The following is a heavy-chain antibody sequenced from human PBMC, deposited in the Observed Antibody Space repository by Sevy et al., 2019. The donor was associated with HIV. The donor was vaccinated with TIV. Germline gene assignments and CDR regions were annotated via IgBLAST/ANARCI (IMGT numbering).Heavy chain of an antibody. D-gene: IGHD2-8*02. CDR1: GFTFRDSY. J-gene: IGHJ4*02. CDR3: AKDRRGITGLDY. V-gene: IGHV3-43*01. Sequence: GGSLRLSCAASGFTFRDSYMHWVRQVPGKGLEWVSLISWDGDSTKYADSVKGRFNVTRDNTKKSLYLQMNSLRTEDSAVYYCAKDRRGITGLDYWGQGTLVTVSS. CDR2: ISWDGDST.